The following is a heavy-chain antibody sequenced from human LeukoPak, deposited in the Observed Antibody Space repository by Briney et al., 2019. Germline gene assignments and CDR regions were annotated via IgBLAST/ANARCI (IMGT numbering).Heavy chain of an antibody. CDR1: GGSISSSSYY. CDR2: IYYSGST. CDR3: ASPSREGLDV. D-gene: IGHD6-13*01. Sequence: SETLSLTCTVSGGSISSSSYYWGWIRQPPGKGLEWIGSIYYSGSTYYNPSLKSRITISVDTSKNQFSLKLSSVTAADTAVYYCASPSREGLDVWGQGTTVTVSS. V-gene: IGHV4-39*07. J-gene: IGHJ6*02.